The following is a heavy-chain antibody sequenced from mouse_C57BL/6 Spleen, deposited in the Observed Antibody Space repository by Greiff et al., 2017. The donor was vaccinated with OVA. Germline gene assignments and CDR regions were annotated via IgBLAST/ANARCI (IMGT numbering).Heavy chain of an antibody. Sequence: EVQLVESGAELVKPGASVKLSCTASGFNIKDYYMHWVKQRTEQGLEWIGRIDPEDGETKYAPKFQGKATITADTSSDTADLQRSSLTSEDTAVYYCARSGTTVPLDDWGQGTTRTVSS. V-gene: IGHV14-2*01. CDR2: IDPEDGET. CDR1: GFNIKDYY. J-gene: IGHJ2*01. D-gene: IGHD1-1*01. CDR3: ARSGTTVPLDD.